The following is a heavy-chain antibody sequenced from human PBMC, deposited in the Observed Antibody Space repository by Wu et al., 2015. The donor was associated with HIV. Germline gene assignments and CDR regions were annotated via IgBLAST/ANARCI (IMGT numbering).Heavy chain of an antibody. V-gene: IGHV1-69*12. CDR2: IIPIFGTA. D-gene: IGHD2-15*01. CDR1: GGTFSSYA. Sequence: QVQLVQSGAEVKKPGSSVKVSCKASGGTFSSYAISWVRQAPGQGLEWMGGIIPIFGTANYAQKFQGRVTITADESTSTAYMELSSLRSEDTAVYYCARTAGYCSGGSCYTYYYYYMDVWGKGTTVTVSS. CDR3: ARTAGYCSGGSCYTYYYYYMDV. J-gene: IGHJ6*03.